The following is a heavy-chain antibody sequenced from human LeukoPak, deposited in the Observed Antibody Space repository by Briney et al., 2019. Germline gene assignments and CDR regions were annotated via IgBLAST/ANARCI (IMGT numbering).Heavy chain of an antibody. Sequence: SETLSLTCTVSSGSISSADYYWSWIRQPPGKGLEWIGYGYYGGRTYYNPSLKSRLTISLDTSKNHFSLNLSSVTAADTAVYFCARDVRRRGASNYFDNWGQGTLVTVSS. CDR1: SGSISSADYY. CDR2: GYYGGRT. V-gene: IGHV4-30-4*08. J-gene: IGHJ4*02. D-gene: IGHD2-2*01. CDR3: ARDVRRRGASNYFDN.